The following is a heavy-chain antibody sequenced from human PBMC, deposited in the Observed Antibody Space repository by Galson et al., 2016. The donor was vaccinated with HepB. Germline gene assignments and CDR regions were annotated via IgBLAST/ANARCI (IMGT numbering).Heavy chain of an antibody. D-gene: IGHD1-20*01. J-gene: IGHJ6*02. V-gene: IGHV4-30-2*01. CDR3: ASGRNWSYFYGMDV. CDR1: GGSISSDGYS. Sequence: TLSLTCAVSGGSISSDGYSWTWIRQPPGKGLEWIGYLYHSGSTDYSPSLKSRVTISVDRSKNQFSLKLRPMTAADTAVYYCASGRNWSYFYGMDVWGQGITVTVSS. CDR2: LYHSGST.